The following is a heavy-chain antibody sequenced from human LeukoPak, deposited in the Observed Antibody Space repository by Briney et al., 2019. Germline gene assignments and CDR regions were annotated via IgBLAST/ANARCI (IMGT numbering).Heavy chain of an antibody. CDR1: GGSISSGGYY. CDR3: ARLDASTTSGSSYFDY. J-gene: IGHJ4*02. V-gene: IGHV4-31*03. Sequence: SQTLSLTCTVSGGSISSGGYYWCWIRQHPGKGLEWIGYIYYSGSTYYNPSLKRRVTISVDTSKNQFSLTLSSVTAADTAVYYCARLDASTTSGSSYFDYWGQGTLVTVSS. D-gene: IGHD1-26*01. CDR2: IYYSGST.